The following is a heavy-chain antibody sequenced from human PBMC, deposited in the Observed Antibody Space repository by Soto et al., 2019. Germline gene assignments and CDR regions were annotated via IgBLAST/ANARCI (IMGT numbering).Heavy chain of an antibody. CDR1: GGSISSYY. V-gene: IGHV4-59*08. CDR2: IYYSGST. J-gene: IGHJ6*03. CDR3: ARRAELVPAAKSYYYYYYYMDV. Sequence: PSETLSLTCTVSGGSISSYYWSWIRQPPGKGLEWIGYIYYSGSTNYNPSLKSRVTISVDTSKNQFSLKLSSVTAADTAVYYCARRAELVPAAKSYYYYYYYMDVWGKGTTVTVSS. D-gene: IGHD2-2*01.